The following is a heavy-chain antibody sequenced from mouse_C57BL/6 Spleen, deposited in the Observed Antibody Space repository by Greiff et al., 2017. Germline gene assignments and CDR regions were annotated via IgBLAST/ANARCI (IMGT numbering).Heavy chain of an antibody. V-gene: IGHV3-6*01. CDR3: AREDYSNFFDY. Sequence: EVKLQESGPGLVKPSQSLSLTCSVTGYSITSGYYWNWIRQFPGNKLEWMGYISYDGSNNYNPSLKNLISITRDTSKNQFFLKLNSVTTEDTATYYCAREDYSNFFDYWGQGTTLTVSS. CDR1: GYSITSGYY. CDR2: ISYDGSN. D-gene: IGHD2-5*01. J-gene: IGHJ2*01.